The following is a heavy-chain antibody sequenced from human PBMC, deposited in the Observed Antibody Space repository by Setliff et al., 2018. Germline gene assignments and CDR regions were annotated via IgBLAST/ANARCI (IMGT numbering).Heavy chain of an antibody. CDR1: GGSISSHY. D-gene: IGHD3-3*01. Sequence: NPSETLSLTCTVSGGSISSHYWSWIRQPPGKGLEWIGYIYYSGSTNYNPSLKSRVTISVDTSKNQFSLKLGSVTAADTAVYYCASGVPNYDFWSGYYTGSYWFDPWGQGTLVTVSS. CDR2: IYYSGST. J-gene: IGHJ5*02. V-gene: IGHV4-59*11. CDR3: ASGVPNYDFWSGYYTGSYWFDP.